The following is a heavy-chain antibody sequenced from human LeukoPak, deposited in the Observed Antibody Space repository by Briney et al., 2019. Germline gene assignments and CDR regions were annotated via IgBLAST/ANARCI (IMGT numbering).Heavy chain of an antibody. CDR2: IYSGGST. J-gene: IGHJ4*02. CDR3: ARAAGGGGNRFDY. CDR1: GFTVSDNY. V-gene: IGHV3-53*01. D-gene: IGHD4-23*01. Sequence: PGGSLRLSCAASGFTVSDNYMSWVRQAPRKGLEWVSVIYSGGSTYYADSVKGGFSISRDNSKNTLYLQMNSLRAEDTAVYYCARAAGGGGNRFDYWGQGTLVTVSS.